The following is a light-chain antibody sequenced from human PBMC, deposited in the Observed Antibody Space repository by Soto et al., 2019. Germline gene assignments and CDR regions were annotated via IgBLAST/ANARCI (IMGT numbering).Light chain of an antibody. CDR2: GAS. CDR3: QQRSNWPLFT. CDR1: QTVTGTF. Sequence: EIVLTQSPGILSLSPGERATLSCRASQTVTGTFLVWFQQKPGQAPRLLMYGASRRATGIPDRFSGSGSGTDFTLTISSLEPEDFAVYYCQQRSNWPLFTFGPGTKVDIK. J-gene: IGKJ3*01. V-gene: IGKV3D-20*02.